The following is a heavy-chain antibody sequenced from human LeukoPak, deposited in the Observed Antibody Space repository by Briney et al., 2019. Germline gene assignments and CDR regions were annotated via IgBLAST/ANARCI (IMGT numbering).Heavy chain of an antibody. Sequence: ASVKVSCKVSGYTLIELSMHWVRQAPGKGLEWMGGFDPEDGETIYAQKFQGRVTMTEDTSTDTAYMELSSLRSEDTAVYYCASKSKHYDFWSGYWGSTEASDYWGQGTLVTVSS. J-gene: IGHJ4*02. CDR1: GYTLIELS. CDR2: FDPEDGET. D-gene: IGHD3-3*01. V-gene: IGHV1-24*01. CDR3: ASKSKHYDFWSGYWGSTEASDY.